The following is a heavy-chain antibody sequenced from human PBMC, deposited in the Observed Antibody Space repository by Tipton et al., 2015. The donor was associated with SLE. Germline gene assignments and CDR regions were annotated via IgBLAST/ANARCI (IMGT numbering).Heavy chain of an antibody. Sequence: TLSLTCTVSGGSISSYYWTWIRQPPGKGLEWIGYTLYTGSTNYNSSLKSRVTISVDKSKNQVSLKLSAVTAADTAVYYCARDNRQWLVQTKVSYYYYYMDVWGKGTTVTVSS. D-gene: IGHD6-19*01. CDR3: ARDNRQWLVQTKVSYYYYYMDV. V-gene: IGHV4-59*01. CDR2: TLYTGST. J-gene: IGHJ6*03. CDR1: GGSISSYY.